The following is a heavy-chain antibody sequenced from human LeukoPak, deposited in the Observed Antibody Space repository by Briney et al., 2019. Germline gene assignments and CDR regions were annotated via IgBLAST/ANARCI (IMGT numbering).Heavy chain of an antibody. J-gene: IGHJ5*02. D-gene: IGHD3-10*01. CDR3: ARPLMYYYGSETYFWFDP. V-gene: IGHV3-21*01. Sequence: GGSLRLSCAASGFTFNTYTMNWVRQAPGKGLEWVSSISSGTSYIYYADSVKGRFTISRDNAKNSLYLQMNSLRAEDTAVYYCARPLMYYYGSETYFWFDPWGQGTLVTVSS. CDR1: GFTFNTYT. CDR2: ISSGTSYI.